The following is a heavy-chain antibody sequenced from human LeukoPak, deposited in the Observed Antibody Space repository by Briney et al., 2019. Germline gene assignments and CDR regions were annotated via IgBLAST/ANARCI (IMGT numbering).Heavy chain of an antibody. CDR1: GDTFSSNTAA. J-gene: IGHJ6*02. D-gene: IGHD6-6*01. CDR2: TYYRSKWTT. V-gene: IGHV6-1*01. Sequence: SQTLSLTCAIPGDTFSSNTAAWNWIRQSPSRGLEWLGRTYYRSKWTTDYAVSVQNRITIKPDTSTNQFSLQLRSATPEDTAVYYCTRQRSTSTEYYGLDVWGQGTTVTVSS. CDR3: TRQRSTSTEYYGLDV.